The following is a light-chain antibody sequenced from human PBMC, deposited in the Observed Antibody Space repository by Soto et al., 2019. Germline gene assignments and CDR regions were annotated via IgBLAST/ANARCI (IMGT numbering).Light chain of an antibody. CDR1: SSNIGSNT. V-gene: IGLV1-44*01. Sequence: QSVLTQPPSASGTPGQRVTISCSGSSSNIGSNTVNWYQQLPGTAPKLLIYSNNQRPSGVPDRFSGSKSGTSASLAISGLHSKDEADYYCAAWDDSLNGYVFGTGTQLTVL. J-gene: IGLJ1*01. CDR2: SNN. CDR3: AAWDDSLNGYV.